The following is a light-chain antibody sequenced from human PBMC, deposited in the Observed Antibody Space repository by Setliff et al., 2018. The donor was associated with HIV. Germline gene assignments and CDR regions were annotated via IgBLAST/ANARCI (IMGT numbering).Light chain of an antibody. CDR3: CSYAGSSTYV. Sequence: QSALAQPASVSGSPGQSITISRTGTSSDVGGYDYVSWYQQHPGKAPKLMIYEVNKRPSGVSNRFSGSKSGNTASLTISGLQAEDEADYYCCSYAGSSTYVFGTGTKVTVL. CDR1: SSDVGGYDY. CDR2: EVN. J-gene: IGLJ1*01. V-gene: IGLV2-23*02.